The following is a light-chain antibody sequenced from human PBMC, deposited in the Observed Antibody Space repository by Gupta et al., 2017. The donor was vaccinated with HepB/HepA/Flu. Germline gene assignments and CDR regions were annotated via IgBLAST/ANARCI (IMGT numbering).Light chain of an antibody. Sequence: SALTQPRSVSGPPGPPVTISCTGTSSDVGGYNYVSWYQQHPGKAPKLMIYDVSKRPSGVPDRFSGSKSGNTASLTISGLQAEDEADYYCCSYAGSYTFDVVFGGGTKLTVL. J-gene: IGLJ2*01. CDR2: DVS. CDR1: SSDVGGYNY. CDR3: CSYAGSYTFDVV. V-gene: IGLV2-11*01.